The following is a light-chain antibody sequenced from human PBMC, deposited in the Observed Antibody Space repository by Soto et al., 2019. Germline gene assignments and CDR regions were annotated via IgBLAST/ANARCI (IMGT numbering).Light chain of an antibody. CDR3: SSYTSSSTVL. V-gene: IGLV2-14*03. CDR1: SSDVGGYNY. Sequence: QSALTQPASVSGSPGQSITISCTGTSSDVGGYNYVSWFQHHPGKAPKLMVSGVRNRPSGVSNRFSGSKSGNTASLTISGLQAEDEADYYCSSYTSSSTVLFGGGTKLTVL. CDR2: GVR. J-gene: IGLJ2*01.